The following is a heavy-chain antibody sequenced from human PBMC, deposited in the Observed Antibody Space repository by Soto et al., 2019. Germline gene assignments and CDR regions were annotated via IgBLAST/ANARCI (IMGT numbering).Heavy chain of an antibody. V-gene: IGHV1-2*02. CDR2: INPKSGAT. CDR3: VYYCAKSTDGSDDYLQYGLEV. CDR1: GYRFTGYG. D-gene: IGHD3-16*01. J-gene: IGHJ6*02. Sequence: ASVKVSCKASGYRFTGYGLHWVRQAPGQGLQWMGWINPKSGATDYAQRFQGRVTMTREMSTNTAYLGLSGLRSDDTAGDTAVYYCAKSTDGSDDYLQYGLEVWGQGTTVTVSS.